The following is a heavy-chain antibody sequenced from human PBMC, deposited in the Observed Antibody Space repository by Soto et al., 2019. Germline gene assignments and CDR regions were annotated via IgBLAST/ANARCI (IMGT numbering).Heavy chain of an antibody. CDR1: GGSISSGGYY. D-gene: IGHD6-6*01. J-gene: IGHJ4*02. Sequence: LSLTCTVSGGSISSGGYYWSWIRQHPGKGLEWIGYIYYSGSTYYNPSLKSRVTISVDTSKNQFSLKLSSVTAADTAVYYCARGYSSSSDVDYWGQGTLVTVSS. CDR3: ARGYSSSSDVDY. V-gene: IGHV4-31*03. CDR2: IYYSGST.